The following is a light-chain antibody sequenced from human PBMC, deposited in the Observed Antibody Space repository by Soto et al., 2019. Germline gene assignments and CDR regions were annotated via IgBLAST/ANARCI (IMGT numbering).Light chain of an antibody. CDR1: SSNIGGNS. V-gene: IGLV1-51*01. CDR2: DDD. J-gene: IGLJ1*01. CDR3: GSWDSSLSVYV. Sequence: QSVMSQPPSVSAAPGQRVTISCSGSSSNIGGNSVSWYQQLPGTAPKLLIYDDDQRPSGIPDRFSGSKSGTSATLGITGFQTGDEADYYCGSWDSSLSVYVFGTGTKVTVL.